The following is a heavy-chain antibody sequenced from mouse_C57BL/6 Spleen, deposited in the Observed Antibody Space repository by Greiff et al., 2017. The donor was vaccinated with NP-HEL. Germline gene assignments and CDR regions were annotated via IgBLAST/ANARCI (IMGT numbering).Heavy chain of an antibody. V-gene: IGHV5-6*01. CDR2: ISSGGSYT. J-gene: IGHJ2*01. CDR3: ARHTGDYYGPKDY. D-gene: IGHD1-1*01. CDR1: GFTFSSYG. Sequence: EVMLVESGGDLVKPGGSLKLSCAASGFTFSSYGMSWVRQTPDKRLEWVATISSGGSYTYYPDSVKGRFTISRDNAKNTLYLQMSSLKSEDTAMYYCARHTGDYYGPKDYWGQGTTLTVSS.